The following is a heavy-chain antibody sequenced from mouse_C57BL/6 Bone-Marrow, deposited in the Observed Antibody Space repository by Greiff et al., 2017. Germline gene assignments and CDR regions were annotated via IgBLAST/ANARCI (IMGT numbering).Heavy chain of an antibody. CDR2: INPSTGGT. D-gene: IGHD3-1*01. J-gene: IGHJ3*01. Sequence: EVQLQQSGPELVKPGASVKISCKASGYSFTGYYMNWVKQSPEKSLEWIGEINPSTGGTTYNQKFKAKATLTVDKSSSTAYMQHKSLTSEDTAVYYCARSGGFAYWGQGTLVTVSA. CDR1: GYSFTGYY. V-gene: IGHV1-42*01. CDR3: ARSGGFAY.